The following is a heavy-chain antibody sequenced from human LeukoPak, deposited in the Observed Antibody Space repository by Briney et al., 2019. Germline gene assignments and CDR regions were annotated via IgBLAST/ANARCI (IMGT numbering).Heavy chain of an antibody. Sequence: GGSLILSCAASGFTFGSYGMSWVRQAPGKGLEWVSFITTTGATTSYADSVKGRFTISRDNLRDTLYMQMNSLRDEDTALYYCTIMHGYYDGSGYWVQWGQGTLVTVSS. CDR2: ITTTGATT. J-gene: IGHJ4*02. D-gene: IGHD3-22*01. CDR3: TIMHGYYDGSGYWVQ. V-gene: IGHV3-23*01. CDR1: GFTFGSYG.